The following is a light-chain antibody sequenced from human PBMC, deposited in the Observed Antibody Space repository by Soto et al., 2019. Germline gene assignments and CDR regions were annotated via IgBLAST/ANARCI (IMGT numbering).Light chain of an antibody. CDR2: GAS. J-gene: IGKJ5*01. CDR1: QSVSSN. Sequence: DIVMTQSPATLSVSPGERATLSCRASQSVSSNLAWYQQIPGQAPRLLIYGASTRATGIPARFSGSGSGTEFTLSISSLQSEDFAVYYCQQYSNWPPITFGQGTRLEIK. CDR3: QQYSNWPPIT. V-gene: IGKV3-15*01.